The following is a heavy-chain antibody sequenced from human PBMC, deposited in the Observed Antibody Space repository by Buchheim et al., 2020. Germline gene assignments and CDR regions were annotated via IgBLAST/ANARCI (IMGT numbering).Heavy chain of an antibody. CDR3: ARRNYDFWSGYYTPYFDY. J-gene: IGHJ4*02. Sequence: QVQLQESGPGLVKPSETLSLTCTVPGGSISSYYWSWIRQPPGKGLEWIGYIYYSGSTNYNPSLKSRVTISVDTSKNQFSLKLSSVTAADTAVYYCARRNYDFWSGYYTPYFDYWGQGTL. CDR1: GGSISSYY. V-gene: IGHV4-59*08. D-gene: IGHD3-3*01. CDR2: IYYSGST.